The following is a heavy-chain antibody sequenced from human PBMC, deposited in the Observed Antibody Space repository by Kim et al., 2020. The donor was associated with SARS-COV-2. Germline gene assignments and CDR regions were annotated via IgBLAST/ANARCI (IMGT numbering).Heavy chain of an antibody. V-gene: IGHV1-3*01. Sequence: ASVKVSCKDSGYTFTSYAMHWVRQAPGQRLEWMGWINAGNGNTKYSQKFQGRVTITRDTSASTAYMELSSLRSEDTAVYYCAIGRYYDSSGYYYSWGRFWYFDYWGQGTLVTVSS. J-gene: IGHJ4*02. CDR1: GYTFTSYA. CDR3: AIGRYYDSSGYYYSWGRFWYFDY. D-gene: IGHD3-22*01. CDR2: INAGNGNT.